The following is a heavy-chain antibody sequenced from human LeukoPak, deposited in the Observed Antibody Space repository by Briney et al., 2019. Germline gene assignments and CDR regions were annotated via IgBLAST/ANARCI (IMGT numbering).Heavy chain of an antibody. D-gene: IGHD4-17*01. J-gene: IGHJ4*02. CDR1: GFTFSSNY. V-gene: IGHV3-53*01. CDR3: ARGLVYGDYVPVGY. CDR2: IYSGGST. Sequence: GGSLRLSCAASGFTFSSNYMSWVRRAPGKGLEWVSVIYSGGSTFYANSVKGRFTISRDNSKNTLYLQMNSPRAEDTAVYYCARGLVYGDYVPVGYWGQGTLVTVSS.